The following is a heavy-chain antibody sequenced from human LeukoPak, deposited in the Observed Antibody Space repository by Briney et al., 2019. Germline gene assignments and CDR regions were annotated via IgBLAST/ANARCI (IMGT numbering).Heavy chain of an antibody. J-gene: IGHJ4*02. CDR1: GFSFSNAW. D-gene: IGHD6-19*01. V-gene: IGHV3-15*01. Sequence: GLSLRLSCVVSGFSFSNAWMSWVGQTPGGGLEGVGRVRTTGDGGTTDYSASVKGRFTISRDDSENTLYLHMTRLKIEDTALYYCPTDWDSVLDYGSNPSGWSFEYWGQGARVIVSS. CDR2: VRTTGDGGTT. CDR3: PTDWDSVLDYGSNPSGWSFEY.